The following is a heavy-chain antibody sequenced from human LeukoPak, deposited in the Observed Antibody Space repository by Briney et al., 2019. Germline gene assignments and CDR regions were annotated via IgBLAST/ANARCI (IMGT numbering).Heavy chain of an antibody. D-gene: IGHD6-19*01. J-gene: IGHJ4*02. CDR1: GFTFSSYG. CDR3: AQDETVAVAGLLDY. V-gene: IGHV3-30*18. Sequence: PGGSLSLSCAASGFTFSSYGMYWVRQAPGKGLEWVAVISFDGSNKYYADSVRGRFTVSRDNSKDTLYLQMNSLRAEDTAVYYCAQDETVAVAGLLDYWGQGILVTVSS. CDR2: ISFDGSNK.